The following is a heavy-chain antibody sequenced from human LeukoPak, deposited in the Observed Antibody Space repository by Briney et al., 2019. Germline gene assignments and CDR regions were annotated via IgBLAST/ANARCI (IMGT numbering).Heavy chain of an antibody. CDR1: GFTFSSYS. CDR3: ARFERDAFDI. Sequence: PGGSLRLSCAASGFTFSSYSMNWVRQAPGKGLEWISYISTTSVMYYADSVKGRFTISRDNSKNTLYLQMNSLRAEDTAVYYCARFERDAFDIWGQGTMVTVSS. D-gene: IGHD6-25*01. J-gene: IGHJ3*02. V-gene: IGHV3-48*01. CDR2: ISTTSVM.